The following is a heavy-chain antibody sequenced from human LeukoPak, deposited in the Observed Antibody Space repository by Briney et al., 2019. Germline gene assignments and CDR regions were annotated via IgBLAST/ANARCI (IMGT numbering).Heavy chain of an antibody. CDR2: INPSGGST. Sequence: ASVKVSCKASGYTFTSYYMHWVRQAPGQGLEWMGIINPSGGSTSYAQKFQGRVTMTRDMSTSTVYMELSGLRSEDTAVYYCARDLITMVRGVTFYDYWGQGTLVTVSS. D-gene: IGHD3-10*01. CDR3: ARDLITMVRGVTFYDY. V-gene: IGHV1-46*01. CDR1: GYTFTSYY. J-gene: IGHJ4*02.